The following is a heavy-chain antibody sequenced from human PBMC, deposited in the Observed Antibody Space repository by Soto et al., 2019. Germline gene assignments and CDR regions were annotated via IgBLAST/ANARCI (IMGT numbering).Heavy chain of an antibody. CDR2: SVPLFGTG. D-gene: IGHD6-19*01. Sequence: QVHLVQSGAEVKKPGSSVKVSCKTSGGTFSPHTLAWLRQAPGQGLEWLGGSVPLFGTGNSAQRLKGRLTVSEDESSSTAYMELSGLTSQDTAVYYCARVLGGEVAAIPRPFDLWGHGTLVIVSS. CDR1: GGTFSPHT. CDR3: ARVLGGEVAAIPRPFDL. J-gene: IGHJ3*01. V-gene: IGHV1-69*01.